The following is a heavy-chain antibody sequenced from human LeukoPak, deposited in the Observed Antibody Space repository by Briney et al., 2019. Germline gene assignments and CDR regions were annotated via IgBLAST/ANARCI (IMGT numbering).Heavy chain of an antibody. CDR2: FYYSGST. CDR1: GGSISSRSYY. D-gene: IGHD3-22*01. Sequence: SETLSLTCTVSGGSISSRSYYWGWIRQPPGKGLEWIGSFYYSGSTYYNPSLKSRVTISVDTSNNQFSLKLSSVTAADTAVYYCAALHYYDSSGYYPYYFDHWGQGTLVTVSS. J-gene: IGHJ4*02. CDR3: AALHYYDSSGYYPYYFDH. V-gene: IGHV4-39*01.